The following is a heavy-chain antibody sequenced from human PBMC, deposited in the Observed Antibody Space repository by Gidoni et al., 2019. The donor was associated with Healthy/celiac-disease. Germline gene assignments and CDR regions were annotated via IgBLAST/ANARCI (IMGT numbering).Heavy chain of an antibody. V-gene: IGHV3-21*01. J-gene: IGHJ3*02. Sequence: EVQLVASGGGLVKPGGSLRLSCAASGVTFSSYSMNWVRQAQGKGLEWVSSISSSSSYIYYADSVKGRFTISRDNAKNSLYLQMNSLRAEDTAVYYCARDVLRFLEWPDAFDIWGQGTMVTVSS. CDR2: ISSSSSYI. CDR1: GVTFSSYS. CDR3: ARDVLRFLEWPDAFDI. D-gene: IGHD3-3*01.